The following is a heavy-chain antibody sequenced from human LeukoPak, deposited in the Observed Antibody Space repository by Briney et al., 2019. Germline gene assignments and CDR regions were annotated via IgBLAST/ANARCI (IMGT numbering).Heavy chain of an antibody. J-gene: IGHJ5*01. CDR1: GDIVSTNSAT. Sequence: SQTLSLTCAISGDIVSTNSATWTWLRQSPSRGLEWLGRTYYRSKWSNDYAVSMKSRITINPDTSKNQFSLQLNSVTPEDTAVYYCARLVGASWFDSWGQGTLVTVSS. CDR2: TYYRSKWSN. CDR3: ARLVGASWFDS. D-gene: IGHD1-26*01. V-gene: IGHV6-1*01.